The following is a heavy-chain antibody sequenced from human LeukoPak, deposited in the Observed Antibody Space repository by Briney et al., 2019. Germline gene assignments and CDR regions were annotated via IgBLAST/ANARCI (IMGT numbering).Heavy chain of an antibody. CDR3: ARIHGSGPDEYDY. Sequence: SVKVSCKASGGTFSSYAISWVRQAPGQGLEWMGRIIPILGIANYAQKFQGRVTITADKSTSTAYMELSSLRSEDTAVYYCARIHGSGPDEYDYWGQGTLVTVSS. V-gene: IGHV1-69*04. J-gene: IGHJ4*02. CDR2: IIPILGIA. D-gene: IGHD3-10*01. CDR1: GGTFSSYA.